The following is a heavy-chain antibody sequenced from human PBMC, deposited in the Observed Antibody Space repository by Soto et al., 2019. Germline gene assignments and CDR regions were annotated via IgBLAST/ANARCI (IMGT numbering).Heavy chain of an antibody. V-gene: IGHV1-2*04. CDR1: GYTFTGYY. Sequence: ASVKVSCKASGYTFTGYYMHWVRQAPGQGLEWMGWINPNSGGTNYAQKFQGWVTMTRDTSISTAYMELSRLRSDDTAVYYCARDLQVATVTTSGYYYYYGMDVWGQGTTVNVSS. CDR3: ARDLQVATVTTSGYYYYYGMDV. CDR2: INPNSGGT. D-gene: IGHD4-17*01. J-gene: IGHJ6*01.